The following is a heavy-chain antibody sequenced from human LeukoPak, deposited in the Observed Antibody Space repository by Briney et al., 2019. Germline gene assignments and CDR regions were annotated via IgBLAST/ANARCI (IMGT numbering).Heavy chain of an antibody. D-gene: IGHD1-14*01. J-gene: IGHJ4*01. CDR3: AGDHYRALKD. CDR2: ISPSGST. Sequence: SETLSLTCAVYGGSFTSYYWSWIRQPPGKGLEWIGEISPSGSTNYNPSLKSRVTISTDTSKNQFSLKMNSVTAADTAVYYCAGDHYRALKDWGHGILVTVSS. V-gene: IGHV4-34*01. CDR1: GGSFTSYY.